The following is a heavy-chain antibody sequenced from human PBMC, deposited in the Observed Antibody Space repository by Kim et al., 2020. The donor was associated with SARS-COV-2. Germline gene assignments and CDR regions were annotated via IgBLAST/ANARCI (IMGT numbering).Heavy chain of an antibody. Sequence: SVKVSCKASGGTFSSYAISWVRQAPGQGLEWMGRIIPILGIANYAQKFQGRVTITADKSTSTAYMELSSLRSEDTAVYYCARDLPPREQWLVGDDAFDIWGQGTMVTVSS. J-gene: IGHJ3*02. CDR3: ARDLPPREQWLVGDDAFDI. V-gene: IGHV1-69*04. D-gene: IGHD6-19*01. CDR2: IIPILGIA. CDR1: GGTFSSYA.